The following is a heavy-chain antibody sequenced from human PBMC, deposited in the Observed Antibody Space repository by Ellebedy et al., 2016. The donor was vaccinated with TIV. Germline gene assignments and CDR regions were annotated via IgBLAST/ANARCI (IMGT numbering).Heavy chain of an antibody. V-gene: IGHV1-18*01. CDR2: ISAYNGDI. CDR3: ARVSVDVVIGYHYFYMDI. D-gene: IGHD6-6*01. Sequence: ASVQVSCXASGYTFTSFGLSWVRQAPGQGLERMGWISAYNGDINYAQNFQGRVAMTTDTATSTVYVDLRSLRSDDTAVYYCARVSVDVVIGYHYFYMDIWGKGTTVTVSS. J-gene: IGHJ6*03. CDR1: GYTFTSFG.